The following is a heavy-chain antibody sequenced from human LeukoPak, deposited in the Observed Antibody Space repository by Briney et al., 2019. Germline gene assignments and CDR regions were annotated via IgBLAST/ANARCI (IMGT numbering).Heavy chain of an antibody. CDR1: GFTFTNAW. J-gene: IGHJ4*02. CDR3: ARGYSDWLR. Sequence: GGSLRLSCSASGFTFTNAWMSWVRQAPGKGLEWVATIRGDGNYKHYVDSVRGRFTISRDNAKSSVYLEMNTLRVEDTAVYYCARGYSDWLRWGQGTQVTVSS. D-gene: IGHD4-11*01. V-gene: IGHV3-7*01. CDR2: IRGDGNYK.